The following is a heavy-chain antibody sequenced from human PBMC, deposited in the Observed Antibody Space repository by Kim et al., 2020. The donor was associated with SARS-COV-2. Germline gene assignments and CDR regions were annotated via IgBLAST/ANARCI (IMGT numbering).Heavy chain of an antibody. Sequence: SGTLSLTCDVSGDSFSTNTYYWNCIRQPTGKGLVWIGRIAGTGTTDYNPALESRATISLDPSKIQFSLKPASVTAADPDLYFCAREGRWSTSFGFWGQGTLVTVSS. CDR1: GDSFSTNTYY. D-gene: IGHD1-1*01. CDR2: IAGTGTT. V-gene: IGHV4-61*02. CDR3: AREGRWSTSFGF. J-gene: IGHJ4*02.